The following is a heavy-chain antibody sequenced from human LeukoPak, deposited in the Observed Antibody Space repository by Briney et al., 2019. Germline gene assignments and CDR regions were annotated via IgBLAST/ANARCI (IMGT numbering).Heavy chain of an antibody. CDR3: ARRLSSGYYFYYFDY. V-gene: IGHV1-69*04. Sequence: ASVKVSCKASGGTFSSYAISWVRQAPGQGLEWMGRIIPILGIANYAQKFQGRVTITADKSTSTAYMELSSLRSEDTAVYYCARRLSSGYYFYYFDYWGQGTLVTVSS. D-gene: IGHD3-22*01. CDR2: IIPILGIA. CDR1: GGTFSSYA. J-gene: IGHJ4*02.